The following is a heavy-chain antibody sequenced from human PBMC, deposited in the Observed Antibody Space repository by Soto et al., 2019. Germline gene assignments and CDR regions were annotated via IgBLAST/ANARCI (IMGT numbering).Heavy chain of an antibody. J-gene: IGHJ3*02. CDR1: GFTFSDYY. V-gene: IGHV3-11*01. CDR2: ISTSDGTI. CDR3: TRINDFAPLRGHFDI. D-gene: IGHD1-1*01. Sequence: GGSLRLSCAASGFTFSDYYMGWIRQAPGKGLEWVSYISTSDGTIYYAESAKGRFTISRDNSKNSLYLQMNSLRAEDTALFYCTRINDFAPLRGHFDIRGQGTMVTVSS.